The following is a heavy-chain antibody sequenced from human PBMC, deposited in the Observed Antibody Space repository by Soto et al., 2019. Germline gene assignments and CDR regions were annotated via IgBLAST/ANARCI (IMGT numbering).Heavy chain of an antibody. V-gene: IGHV4-59*01. J-gene: IGHJ6*02. CDR2: IYYTVST. CDR3: ARAPASGSYGYHYYGMDV. D-gene: IGHD1-26*01. CDR1: GDSITSNY. Sequence: PSETLSLTCSVSGDSITSNYWSWIRQPPGKGLEWIGYIYYTVSTSYNPSLKNRVTMPVDMSKSQFSLKLSSLTAADTAMYYCARAPASGSYGYHYYGMDVWGQGTQVTVSS.